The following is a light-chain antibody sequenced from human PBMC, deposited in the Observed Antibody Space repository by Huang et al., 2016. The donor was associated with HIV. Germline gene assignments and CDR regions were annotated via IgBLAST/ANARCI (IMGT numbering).Light chain of an antibody. CDR2: WAF. CDR1: LSVLYSSSNKNY. J-gene: IGKJ2*01. V-gene: IGKV4-1*01. Sequence: DIVMTQSPDSLAVSLVESATINFKSSLSVLYSSSNKNYLAWYQQKSGQPPKLLIYWAFIRESGVPVRFSGSGSGTYFTLTISSLQPEDVAVYYCQQYYGTLPYTFGQGTKLEIK. CDR3: QQYYGTLPYT.